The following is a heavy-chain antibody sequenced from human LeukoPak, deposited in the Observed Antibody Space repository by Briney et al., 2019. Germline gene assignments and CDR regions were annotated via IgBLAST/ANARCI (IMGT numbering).Heavy chain of an antibody. V-gene: IGHV3-74*01. J-gene: IGHJ4*02. CDR3: VRDFRSADY. Sequence: GGSLRLSCTASGFTFSSYTMSWVRQAPGKGPMWVSRICPDGTGISYADSVKARFTTSRDNAKNTVYLQMNSLREEDTAVYYCVRDFRSADYWGQGTLVTVSS. CDR2: ICPDGTGI. CDR1: GFTFSSYT.